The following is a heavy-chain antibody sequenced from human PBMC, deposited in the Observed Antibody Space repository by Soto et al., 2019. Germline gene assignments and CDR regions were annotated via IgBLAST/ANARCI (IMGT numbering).Heavy chain of an antibody. J-gene: IGHJ4*02. CDR1: GYTFTGYY. D-gene: IGHD6-13*01. CDR2: INPNSGGT. CDR3: ARERLISSRQLGY. V-gene: IGHV1-2*02. Sequence: ASVKVSCKASGYTFTGYYMHWVRQAPGQGLEWMGWINPNSGGTNYAQKFQGRVTMTRDTSISTAYMELSRLRSDDTAVYYCARERLISSRQLGYWGQGTLVTAPQ.